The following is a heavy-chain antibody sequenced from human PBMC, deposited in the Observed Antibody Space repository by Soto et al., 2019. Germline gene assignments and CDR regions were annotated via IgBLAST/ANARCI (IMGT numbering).Heavy chain of an antibody. Sequence: GGSLRLSCAASGFTFSSYSMNWVRQAPGKGLEWVSYISSSSSTIYYADSVKGRFTISRDNAKNSLYLQMNSLRDEDTAVYYCASDLLSAYYYSSGYPGSDAFDIWGQGTMVTVSS. CDR3: ASDLLSAYYYSSGYPGSDAFDI. V-gene: IGHV3-48*02. CDR2: ISSSSSTI. D-gene: IGHD3-22*01. CDR1: GFTFSSYS. J-gene: IGHJ3*02.